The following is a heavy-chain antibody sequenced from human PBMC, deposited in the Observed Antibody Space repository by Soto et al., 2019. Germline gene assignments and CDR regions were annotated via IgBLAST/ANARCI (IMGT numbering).Heavy chain of an antibody. Sequence: GGSLRLSCGASGFAFRSHWMSWVRQAPGKGLERVANINQEGSQKYYVEKVKGRITISRDNAKNSLNLQINSLRAEDSAVYYCARGVGPSWSYYNSYFDYWGQGT. CDR3: ARGVGPSWSYYNSYFDY. CDR1: GFAFRSHW. CDR2: INQEGSQK. J-gene: IGHJ4*02. D-gene: IGHD3-10*01. V-gene: IGHV3-7*01.